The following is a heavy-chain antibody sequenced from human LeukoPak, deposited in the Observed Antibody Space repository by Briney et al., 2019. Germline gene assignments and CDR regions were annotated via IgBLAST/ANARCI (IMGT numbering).Heavy chain of an antibody. D-gene: IGHD4-17*01. V-gene: IGHV1-69*13. Sequence: SVKVSCKASGGTFSSYAISWVRQAPGQGLEWMGGIIPILGTANYAQKFQGRVTITADESTSTAYMELSSLRSEDTAVYYCASPTSNDYGDYGVFDYRGQGTLVTVSS. CDR3: ASPTSNDYGDYGVFDY. CDR1: GGTFSSYA. CDR2: IIPILGTA. J-gene: IGHJ4*02.